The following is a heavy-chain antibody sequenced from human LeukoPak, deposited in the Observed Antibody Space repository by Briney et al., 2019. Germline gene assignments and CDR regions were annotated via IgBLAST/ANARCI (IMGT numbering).Heavy chain of an antibody. D-gene: IGHD2-8*01. J-gene: IGHJ6*02. CDR3: AREDVVLVDAVRYYYYGMDV. CDR1: GYTFTRYY. CDR2: INTNGGST. V-gene: IGHV1-46*01. Sequence: ASVKVSCKASGYTFTRYYMHWVRQAPEQGLEWMGIINTNGGSTSYAQRFQGRVTMTRDTSTSTVYMELSSLKSEDTAVYYCAREDVVLVDAVRYYYYGMDVWGQGTTVTVSS.